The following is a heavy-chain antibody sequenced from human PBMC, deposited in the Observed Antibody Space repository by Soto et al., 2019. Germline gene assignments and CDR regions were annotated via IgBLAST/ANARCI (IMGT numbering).Heavy chain of an antibody. CDR3: ARTYECAKSDCYRAFDI. Sequence: EEYLVETGGGLIQPGGSLRLSCAASGFIVSSTYMSWVRQAPGKGLQWVSVIHSGGQTNFADSVKGRFTISRDNSKNTVYLQMNSLRSEDAAVYYCARTYECAKSDCYRAFDIWGQGTMVTVSS. CDR2: IHSGGQT. V-gene: IGHV3-53*05. D-gene: IGHD2-21*02. J-gene: IGHJ3*02. CDR1: GFIVSSTY.